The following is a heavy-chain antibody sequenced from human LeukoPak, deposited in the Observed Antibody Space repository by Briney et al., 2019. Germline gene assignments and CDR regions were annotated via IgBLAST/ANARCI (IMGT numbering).Heavy chain of an antibody. Sequence: GGSLRLSCAASGFTFSSYWMSWVRQAPGKGLEWVANVKQDGSEKYYVDSVKGRFTISRDNAKNSLYLQMNSLRAEDTAVYYCARDRSAYYFDYWGQGTLVTVSS. CDR2: VKQDGSEK. V-gene: IGHV3-7*01. CDR3: ARDRSAYYFDY. D-gene: IGHD2-2*01. CDR1: GFTFSSYW. J-gene: IGHJ4*02.